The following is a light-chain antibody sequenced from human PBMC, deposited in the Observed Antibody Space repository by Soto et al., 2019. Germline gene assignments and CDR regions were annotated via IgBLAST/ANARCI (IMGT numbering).Light chain of an antibody. V-gene: IGLV2-14*01. J-gene: IGLJ1*01. Sequence: QSALTQPASVSGSPGQSITISCTGTSSDVGGYNYVSWYQQHPGKAPKLMIYEVSNRPSGVSNRFSGSKSGNTASLTISGIQAEEEADYYCSSYTSTSPLDVFGTGTKLTVL. CDR1: SSDVGGYNY. CDR2: EVS. CDR3: SSYTSTSPLDV.